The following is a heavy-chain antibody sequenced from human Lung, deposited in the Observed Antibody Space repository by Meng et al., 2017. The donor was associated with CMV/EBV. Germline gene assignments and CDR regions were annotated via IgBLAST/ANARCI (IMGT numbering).Heavy chain of an antibody. D-gene: IGHD1-26*01. CDR3: ARVEVGITSGDY. CDR2: INAYNGDT. CDR1: GYTFTNYG. J-gene: IGHJ4*02. V-gene: IGHV1-18*01. Sequence: QAQPVQSGGEVKKPRASVQVSCKASGYTFTNYGITLVRQAPGQGLEWMGWINAYNGDTNCAQTLQGRVTMTTDTSTSTAYMELRSLRSDDTAVYYCARVEVGITSGDYWGQGTLVTVSS.